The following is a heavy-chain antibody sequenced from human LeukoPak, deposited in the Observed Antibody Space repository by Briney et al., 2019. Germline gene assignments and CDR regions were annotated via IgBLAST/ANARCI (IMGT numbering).Heavy chain of an antibody. Sequence: ASVKVSCKASGYTFTGYYMHWVRQAPGQGLEWMGWINPNSGGTNYAQKLQGRVTMTTDTSTSTAYMELRSLRSDDTAVYYCARDSRIAAAVSGWFDPWGQGTLVTVSS. CDR2: INPNSGGT. V-gene: IGHV1-2*02. CDR1: GYTFTGYY. D-gene: IGHD6-13*01. CDR3: ARDSRIAAAVSGWFDP. J-gene: IGHJ5*02.